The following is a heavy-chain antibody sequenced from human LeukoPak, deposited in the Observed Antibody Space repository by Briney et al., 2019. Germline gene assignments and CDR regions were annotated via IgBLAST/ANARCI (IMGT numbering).Heavy chain of an antibody. D-gene: IGHD3-10*01. Sequence: ASVKVSCKASGYTFTSYYMHWGRQAPGQGLEWMGIINPSGGSTSYAQKFQGRVTMTRDTSTSTVYMELSSLRSEDTAVYYCARGVGYDGSGSYDAFDIWGQGTMVTVSS. CDR3: ARGVGYDGSGSYDAFDI. CDR1: GYTFTSYY. CDR2: INPSGGST. V-gene: IGHV1-46*01. J-gene: IGHJ3*02.